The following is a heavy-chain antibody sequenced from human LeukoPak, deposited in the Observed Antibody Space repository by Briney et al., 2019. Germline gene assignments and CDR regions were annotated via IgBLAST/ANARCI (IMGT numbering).Heavy chain of an antibody. V-gene: IGHV3-30*02. CDR2: IRYDGSNK. CDR3: TKDRAMVRGVIITTDY. J-gene: IGHJ4*02. D-gene: IGHD3-10*01. CDR1: GFTFSSYG. Sequence: GGSLRLSCAASGFTFSSYGMHWVRQAPGKGLEWVAFIRYDGSNKYYADSVKGRFTISRDNSKNTLYLQMNSLRAEDTAVYYCTKDRAMVRGVIITTDYWGQGTLVTVSS.